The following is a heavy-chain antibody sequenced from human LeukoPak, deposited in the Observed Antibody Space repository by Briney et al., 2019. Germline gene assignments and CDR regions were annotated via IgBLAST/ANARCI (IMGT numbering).Heavy chain of an antibody. CDR3: ARGRGSTGAVKYYFDY. CDR1: GGSISSYY. CDR2: IYTSGST. V-gene: IGHV4-4*07. J-gene: IGHJ4*02. D-gene: IGHD3-10*01. Sequence: PSETLSLTCTVSGGSISSYYWSWIRQPAGKGLEWIGRIYTSGSTNYNPSLKSRVTMSVDTSKNQFSLKLSSVTAADTAVYYCARGRGSTGAVKYYFDYWGQGTLVTVPS.